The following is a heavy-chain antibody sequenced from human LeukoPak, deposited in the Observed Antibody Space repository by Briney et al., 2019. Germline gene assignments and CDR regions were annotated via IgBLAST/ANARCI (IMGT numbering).Heavy chain of an antibody. CDR3: ARDFVYGDSLEYFQD. J-gene: IGHJ1*01. Sequence: PGRSLRPFCAGAGFSFSNYWVHWVSHAPGKWLVWVSRINVEGTRTEYADSVRGRFTISRDNAKNSLYLQINSLRAEDTAVYYCARDFVYGDSLEYFQDWGQGTLVTVSS. CDR1: GFSFSNYW. D-gene: IGHD4-17*01. V-gene: IGHV3-74*03. CDR2: INVEGTRT.